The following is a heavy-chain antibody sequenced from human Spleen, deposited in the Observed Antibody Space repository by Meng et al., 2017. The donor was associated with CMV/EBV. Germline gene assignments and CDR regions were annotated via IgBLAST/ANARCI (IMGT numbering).Heavy chain of an antibody. J-gene: IGHJ4*02. V-gene: IGHV1-69*05. CDR2: IIPIFGTA. Sequence: SVKVSCKASGGTFSSYAISWVRQAPGQGLEWMGGIIPIFGTANYAQKFQGRVTITTDESTSTAYMELSRLRSDDTAVYYCARAYSSSSKFVDYWGQGTLVTVSS. D-gene: IGHD6-6*01. CDR1: GGTFSSYA. CDR3: ARAYSSSSKFVDY.